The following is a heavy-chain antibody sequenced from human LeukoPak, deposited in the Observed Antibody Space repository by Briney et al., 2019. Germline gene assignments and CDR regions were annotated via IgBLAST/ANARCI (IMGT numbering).Heavy chain of an antibody. CDR2: ISSSGSTI. CDR3: ARDQYYDSSGAPGDY. CDR1: GFTFSDYY. V-gene: IGHV3-11*01. Sequence: GGSLRLSCAASGFTFSDYYMSWIRQAPGKGLEWISYISSSGSTIYYADSVKGRFTISRDNAKNSLYLQMNSLRAEDTAVYYRARDQYYDSSGAPGDYWGQGTLVTVSS. J-gene: IGHJ4*02. D-gene: IGHD3-22*01.